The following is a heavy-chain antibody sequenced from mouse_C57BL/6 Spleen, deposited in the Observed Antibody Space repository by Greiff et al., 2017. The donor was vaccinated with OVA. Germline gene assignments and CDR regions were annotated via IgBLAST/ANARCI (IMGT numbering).Heavy chain of an antibody. D-gene: IGHD1-1*01. CDR1: GYTFTSYW. CDR3: ARWAYGSTYERYFDV. Sequence: VMLSCKASGYTFTSYWMHWVKQRPGQGLEWIGYINPSSGYTKYNQKFKDKATLTADKSSSTAYMQLSSLTYEDSAVYYCARWAYGSTYERYFDVWGTGTTVTVSS. V-gene: IGHV1-7*01. CDR2: INPSSGYT. J-gene: IGHJ1*03.